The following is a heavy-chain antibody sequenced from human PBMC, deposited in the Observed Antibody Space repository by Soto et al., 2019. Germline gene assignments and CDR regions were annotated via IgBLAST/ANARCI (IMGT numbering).Heavy chain of an antibody. Sequence: QITLKESGPPLVQPTQPLTLTCTFSRFSLSTSGEAVGWIRQPPGKALEWLALIYWNGIERYSPSLKSRLTITKDTSKTQMVLTITNMDPVHTATYYCAHGDPLDFHLWGQGTLVTVSP. CDR1: RFSLSTSGEA. V-gene: IGHV2-5*01. J-gene: IGHJ4*02. D-gene: IGHD3-10*01. CDR2: IYWNGIE. CDR3: AHGDPLDFHL.